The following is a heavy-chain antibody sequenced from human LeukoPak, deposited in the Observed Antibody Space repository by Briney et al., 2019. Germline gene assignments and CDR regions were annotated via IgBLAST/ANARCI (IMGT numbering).Heavy chain of an antibody. CDR3: ARERSTSWVDY. V-gene: IGHV4-34*01. CDR1: GGSFSGYY. CDR2: ISHSGST. J-gene: IGHJ4*02. Sequence: PSETLSLTCAVYGGSFSGYYWSWIRQPPGKGLEWIGEISHSGSTNYNPSLKSRVTISVDTSKNQFSLKLSSVTAADTAVYYCARERSTSWVDYWGQGTLVTVSS. D-gene: IGHD2-2*01.